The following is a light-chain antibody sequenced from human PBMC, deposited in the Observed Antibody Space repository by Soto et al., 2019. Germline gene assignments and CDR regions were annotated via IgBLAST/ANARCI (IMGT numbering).Light chain of an antibody. CDR3: QQYNSWPRT. CDR1: QTISSW. J-gene: IGKJ1*01. Sequence: DIQMTQSLSTLYGPVVARLTITFRASQTISSWLAWYQQKPGKAPKLLIYEASTLKSGVPSRFSGSGSGTEFTLTINSLQSEDFAVYYCQQYNSWPRTFGQGTKVDIK. CDR2: EAS. V-gene: IGKV1-5*03.